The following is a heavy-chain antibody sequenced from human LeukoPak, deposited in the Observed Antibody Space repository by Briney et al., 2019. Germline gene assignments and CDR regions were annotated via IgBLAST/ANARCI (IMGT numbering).Heavy chain of an antibody. J-gene: IGHJ6*03. CDR2: INSDGSST. V-gene: IGHV3-74*01. D-gene: IGHD5-18*01. CDR1: GFTFSRYW. CDR3: ARVSGYSYGNFLYYYMDV. Sequence: GGSLRLSCAASGFTFSRYWMHWVRQAPGKGLVWVSRINSDGSSTSYADSVKGRFTISRDNAKNSLYLQMNSLRAEDTAVYYCARVSGYSYGNFLYYYMDVWGKGTTVTISS.